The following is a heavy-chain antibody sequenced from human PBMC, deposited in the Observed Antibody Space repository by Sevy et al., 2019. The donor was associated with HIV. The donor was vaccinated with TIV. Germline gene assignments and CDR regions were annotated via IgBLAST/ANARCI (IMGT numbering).Heavy chain of an antibody. CDR2: INPNSGGT. CDR3: LTGDDTDFDY. Sequence: ASVKVSCKASGYTFIGYYIHWVRQAPGHGLEWMGWINPNSGGTMYAEKFQGRVTMTRDTSITTSYLELSSLRSDDTAVYFCLTGDDTDFDYWGQGTLVTVSS. CDR1: GYTFIGYY. J-gene: IGHJ4*02. V-gene: IGHV1-2*02. D-gene: IGHD3-9*01.